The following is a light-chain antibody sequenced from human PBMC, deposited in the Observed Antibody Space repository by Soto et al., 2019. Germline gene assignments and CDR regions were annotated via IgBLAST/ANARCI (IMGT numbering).Light chain of an antibody. V-gene: IGKV3-11*01. CDR3: QQRHMWPIT. J-gene: IGKJ5*01. CDR2: DAS. CDR1: QSISFY. Sequence: EIVLTQSRATLSLSPGERATLSCRASQSISFYLTWYQHKPGQAPRLLIYDASNRATGIPARFSGSGYGTDFTLPISSLEPKDSAVYYCQQRHMWPITFGQGTRLEIK.